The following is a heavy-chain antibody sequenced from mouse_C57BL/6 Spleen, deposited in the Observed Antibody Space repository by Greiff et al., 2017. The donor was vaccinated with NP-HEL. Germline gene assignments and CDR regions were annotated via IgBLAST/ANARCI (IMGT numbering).Heavy chain of an antibody. CDR2: ISSGSSTI. J-gene: IGHJ2*01. Sequence: VQLKESGGGLVKPGGSLKLSCAASGFTFSDYGMHWVRQAPEKGLEWVAYISSGSSTIYYAGTVKGRFTISRDNAKNTLFLQMTSLRSEDTAMYYCARPGVYYFDYWGQGTTLTVSS. CDR3: ARPGVYYFDY. V-gene: IGHV5-17*01. CDR1: GFTFSDYG.